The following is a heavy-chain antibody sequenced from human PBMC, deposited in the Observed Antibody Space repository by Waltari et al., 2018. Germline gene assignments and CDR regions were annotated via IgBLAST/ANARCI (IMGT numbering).Heavy chain of an antibody. Sequence: QVQLQQWGAGLLKPSETLSLTCAVYGGSFSGYYWSWIRPPPGKGLEWIGEINHSGSTNYNPSLKSRVTISVDTSKNQFSLKLSSVTAADTAVYYCATSDYCSSTSCSRYYYYMDVWGKGTTVTISS. CDR1: GGSFSGYY. V-gene: IGHV4-34*01. D-gene: IGHD2-2*01. J-gene: IGHJ6*03. CDR3: ATSDYCSSTSCSRYYYYMDV. CDR2: INHSGST.